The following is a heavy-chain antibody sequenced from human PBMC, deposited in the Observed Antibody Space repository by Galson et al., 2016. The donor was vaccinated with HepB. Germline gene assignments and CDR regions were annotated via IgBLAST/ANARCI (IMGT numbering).Heavy chain of an antibody. Sequence: TLSLTCTVSGGSISSGGYYWNWLRQRPGKGLEWIAYIYYSGTTYYNPSLKSRVSISADTPKNQFSLKLTSVTVADTAVYYCARGSNLGYCSSSSCYTGGDLDSWGQGTLVTVSS. CDR2: IYYSGTT. CDR3: ARGSNLGYCSSSSCYTGGDLDS. J-gene: IGHJ4*02. D-gene: IGHD2-2*02. V-gene: IGHV4-31*03. CDR1: GGSISSGGYY.